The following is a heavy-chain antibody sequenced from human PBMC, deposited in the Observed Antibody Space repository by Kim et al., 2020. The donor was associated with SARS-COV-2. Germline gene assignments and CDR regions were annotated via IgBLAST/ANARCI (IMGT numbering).Heavy chain of an antibody. V-gene: IGHV4-59*01. CDR2: IYYSGNT. Sequence: SETLSLTCTVSGGSISGYHWSWIRQSPGRGLEWIGYIYYSGNTNYSPSLKSRVTISIDTSKNQSSLKLRSVTPADTAVYYCARGTYDYVWGSYRFVYWGQGTLVTVSS. D-gene: IGHD3-16*02. CDR1: GGSISGYH. J-gene: IGHJ4*02. CDR3: ARGTYDYVWGSYRFVY.